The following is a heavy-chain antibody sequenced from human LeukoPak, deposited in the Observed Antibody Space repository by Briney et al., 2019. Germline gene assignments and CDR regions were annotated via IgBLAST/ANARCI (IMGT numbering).Heavy chain of an antibody. CDR1: GDSIDSYF. J-gene: IGHJ6*02. D-gene: IGHD2-2*01. CDR3: ARDGPAYTSRWYDYYYGLDV. Sequence: SETLSLTCTVSGDSIDSYFWSWIRQSPGKGLEWIGHIYHSGSTNHNPSLKSRVTISVDTSKNQFSLKLTSVTSADTAVYYCARDGPAYTSRWYDYYYGLDVWGQGTTVTVSS. V-gene: IGHV4-59*01. CDR2: IYHSGST.